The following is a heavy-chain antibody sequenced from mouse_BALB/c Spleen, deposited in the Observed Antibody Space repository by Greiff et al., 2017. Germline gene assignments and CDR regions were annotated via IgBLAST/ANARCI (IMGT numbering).Heavy chain of an antibody. J-gene: IGHJ3*01. CDR3: ARAQLTGTFAY. CDR2: ISDGGSYT. V-gene: IGHV5-4*02. CDR1: GFTFSDYY. Sequence: EVQGVESGGGLVKPGGSLKLSCAASGFTFSDYYMYWVRQTPEKRLEWVATISDGGSYTYYPDSVKGRFTISRDNAKNNLYLQMSSLKSEDTAMYYCARAQLTGTFAYWGQGTLVTVSA. D-gene: IGHD4-1*01.